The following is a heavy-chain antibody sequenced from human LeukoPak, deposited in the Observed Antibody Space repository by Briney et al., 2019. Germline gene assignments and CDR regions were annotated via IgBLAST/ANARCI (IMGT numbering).Heavy chain of an antibody. CDR2: IYYSGST. Sequence: TSETLSLTCTVSGGSISSGDYYWSWIRQPPGKGLEWIGYIYYSGSTYYNPSLKSRVTISVDMSKNQFSLKLSSVTAADTAVYYCAREGSGSYHNWFDPWGQGTLVTVSS. CDR3: AREGSGSYHNWFDP. J-gene: IGHJ5*02. V-gene: IGHV4-30-4*08. CDR1: GGSISSGDYY. D-gene: IGHD1-26*01.